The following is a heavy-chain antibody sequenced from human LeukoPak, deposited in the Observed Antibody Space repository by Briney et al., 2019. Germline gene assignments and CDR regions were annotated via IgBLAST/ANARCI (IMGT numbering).Heavy chain of an antibody. J-gene: IGHJ3*02. CDR3: ARGRGAGRSAFDI. Sequence: GGSLRLSCAASGFTFSSYSMNWVRQAPGKGLEWVSYISSGSSTIYYADSVKGRFTISRDNANNSLYLQMNSLRADDTAVYYCARGRGAGRSAFDIWGQGTMVTVSS. D-gene: IGHD1-14*01. CDR1: GFTFSSYS. V-gene: IGHV3-48*04. CDR2: ISSGSSTI.